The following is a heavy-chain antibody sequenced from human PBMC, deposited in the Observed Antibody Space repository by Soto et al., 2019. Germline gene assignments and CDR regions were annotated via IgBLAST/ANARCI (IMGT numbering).Heavy chain of an antibody. J-gene: IGHJ4*02. CDR3: ARRALPQCINGVCYKDGFWDY. CDR1: GGSVSSGGYY. CDR2: IYYSGTT. Sequence: LSLTCTVSGGSVSSGGYYWSWIRQHPGTGLEWIGYIYYSGTTYFNPSLKSRASISLDTSKNEFSLKLTSVIAADTAVYYCARRALPQCINGVCYKDGFWDYWGQGALVTVSS. D-gene: IGHD2-8*01. V-gene: IGHV4-31*03.